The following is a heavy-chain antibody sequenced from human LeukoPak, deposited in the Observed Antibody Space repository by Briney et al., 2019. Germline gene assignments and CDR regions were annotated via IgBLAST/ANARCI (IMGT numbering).Heavy chain of an antibody. D-gene: IGHD2-2*01. V-gene: IGHV3-7*01. CDR1: GFTFSSYW. CDR2: IKQDGSEK. J-gene: IGHJ4*02. Sequence: GGSLRLSCAASGFTFSSYWMSWVRQAPGKGLEWVAKIKQDGSEKYYVDSVKGRFTISRDNAKNSLYLQMNSLRAEDTAVYYCARYIVVVPAAISYFDYWGQGTLVTVSS. CDR3: ARYIVVVPAAISYFDY.